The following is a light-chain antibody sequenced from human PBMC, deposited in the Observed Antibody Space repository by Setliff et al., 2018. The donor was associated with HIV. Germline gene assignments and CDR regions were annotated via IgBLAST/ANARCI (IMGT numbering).Light chain of an antibody. CDR1: GRDLGNFNF. J-gene: IGLJ1*01. V-gene: IGLV2-14*01. CDR3: GSCTSTSPCA. CDR2: EIS. Sequence: QSALPQPASVSGSPGQSITIPCTGSGRDLGNFNFVSWYQQYPGDAPQLIIYEISNRPSGVSSRFSGSKSGNTASLTISDLQAEDEADYYCGSCTSTSPCAFGTGTKVTVL.